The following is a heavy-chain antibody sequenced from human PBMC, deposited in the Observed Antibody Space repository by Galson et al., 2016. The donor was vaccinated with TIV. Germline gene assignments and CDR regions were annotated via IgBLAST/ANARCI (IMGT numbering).Heavy chain of an antibody. Sequence: SVKVSCKASGGTFSSNIINWIRQAPGQGLEWMGGIIPHVGIANYAQRLKGRVMITADKSTNTAYMELSSLRSEDTAMYYCATFAACGGDCYYFDYWGQGTLVTVSS. D-gene: IGHD2-21*02. V-gene: IGHV1-69*10. J-gene: IGHJ4*02. CDR3: ATFAACGGDCYYFDY. CDR2: IIPHVGIA. CDR1: GGTFSSNI.